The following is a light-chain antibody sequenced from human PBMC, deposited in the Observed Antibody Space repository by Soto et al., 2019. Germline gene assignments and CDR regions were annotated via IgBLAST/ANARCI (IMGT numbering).Light chain of an antibody. CDR3: QQYYSTPPT. Sequence: DIVMTQSPDSLAVSLGERATINCKSSQSVLYSSNNKNYLAWYQQKPGQPPKLLIYWASTRESGVPDRFSGSGSGTDLTLTISSLQAEDVAVYYCQQYYSTPPTLGQGTKLEIK. CDR2: WAS. J-gene: IGKJ2*01. CDR1: QSVLYSSNNKNY. V-gene: IGKV4-1*01.